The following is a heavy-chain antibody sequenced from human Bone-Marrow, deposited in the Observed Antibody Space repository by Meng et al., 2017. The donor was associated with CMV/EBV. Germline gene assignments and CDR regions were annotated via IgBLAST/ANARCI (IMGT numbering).Heavy chain of an antibody. CDR1: GFTFSDYY. CDR3: ARGGREGYYFDY. J-gene: IGHJ4*02. Sequence: GESLKISCAASGFTFSDYYMSWIRQAPGKGLEWVSYISSSGSTIYYADSVKGRFTISRDNAKNSLYLQMNSLRAEDTAVYYCARGGREGYYFDYWGQGTLVTVSS. CDR2: ISSSGSTI. D-gene: IGHD1-26*01. V-gene: IGHV3-11*04.